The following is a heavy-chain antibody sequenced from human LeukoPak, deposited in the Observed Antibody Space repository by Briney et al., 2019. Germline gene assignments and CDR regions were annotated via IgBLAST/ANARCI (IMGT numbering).Heavy chain of an antibody. CDR3: ARELRITFGGVIQYFDY. CDR2: INPNSGGT. J-gene: IGHJ4*02. CDR1: GYTFTGYY. D-gene: IGHD3-16*01. V-gene: IGHV1-2*02. Sequence: ASVKVSCKASGYTFTGYYMHWVRQAPGQGLEWMGWINPNSGGTNYAQKFQGRVTMTRDTSISTAYMELSRLRSDDTAVYYCARELRITFGGVIQYFDYWGQGTLVTVSS.